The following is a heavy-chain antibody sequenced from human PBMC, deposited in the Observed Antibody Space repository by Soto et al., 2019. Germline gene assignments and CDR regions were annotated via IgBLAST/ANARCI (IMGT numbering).Heavy chain of an antibody. CDR2: IWYDGSNK. CDR3: AKLRFLEWSIPPYEGFDP. D-gene: IGHD3-3*01. CDR1: GFTFSSYG. Sequence: QVQLVESGGGVVQPGRSLRLSCAASGFTFSSYGMHWVRQAPGKGLEWVAVIWYDGSNKYYADSVKGRFTISRDNSKNTLYLQMNSLRAEDTAVYYCAKLRFLEWSIPPYEGFDPWGQGTLVTVSS. V-gene: IGHV3-33*06. J-gene: IGHJ5*02.